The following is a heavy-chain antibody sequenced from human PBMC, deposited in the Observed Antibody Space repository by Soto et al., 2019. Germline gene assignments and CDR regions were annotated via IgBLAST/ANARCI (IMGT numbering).Heavy chain of an antibody. CDR3: AKGNAIFGVALPMDV. J-gene: IGHJ6*02. CDR1: GFTFSSYS. CDR2: ISYDGSNK. V-gene: IGHV3-30*18. D-gene: IGHD3-3*01. Sequence: QVQLVESGGGVVQPGRSLRLSCAASGFTFSSYSMHWVRQAPGKGPEWVAVISYDGSNKYYGGSVKGRFTVSRDNSKNTLYLQMNSLRVEDTAVYYCAKGNAIFGVALPMDVWGQGTTVTVSS.